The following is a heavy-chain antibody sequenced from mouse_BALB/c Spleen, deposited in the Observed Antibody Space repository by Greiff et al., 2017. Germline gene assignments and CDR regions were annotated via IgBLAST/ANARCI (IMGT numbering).Heavy chain of an antibody. J-gene: IGHJ2*01. V-gene: IGHV3-2*02. CDR1: GYSITSDYA. D-gene: IGHD2-1*01. CDR2: ISYSGST. CDR3: ARDLLDY. Sequence: EVKLQESGPGLVKPSQSLSLTCTVTGYSITSDYAWNWIRQFPGNKLEWMGYISYSGSTSYNPSLKSRISITRDTSKNQFFLQLNSVTTEDTATYYCARDLLDYWGQGTTLTVSS.